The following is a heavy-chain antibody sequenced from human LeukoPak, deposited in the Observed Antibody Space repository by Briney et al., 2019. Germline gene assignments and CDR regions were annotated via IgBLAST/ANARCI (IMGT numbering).Heavy chain of an antibody. CDR3: ASTIAVAGTDWYFDL. CDR2: IYYSGST. CDR1: GGSISSYY. Sequence: SETLSLTCTVSGGSISSYYWSWIRQPPGKGLEWIEYIYYSGSTNYNPSLKSRVTISVDTSKNQFSLKLSSVTAADTAVYYCASTIAVAGTDWYFDLWGRGTLVTVSS. D-gene: IGHD6-19*01. V-gene: IGHV4-59*08. J-gene: IGHJ2*01.